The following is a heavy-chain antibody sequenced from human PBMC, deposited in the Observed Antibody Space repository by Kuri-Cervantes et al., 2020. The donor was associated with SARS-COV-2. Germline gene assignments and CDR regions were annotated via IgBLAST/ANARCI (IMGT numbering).Heavy chain of an antibody. CDR3: ARDPNYDFWSFDY. CDR1: GFTFSSYA. D-gene: IGHD3-3*01. V-gene: IGHV3-33*08. Sequence: LSLTCAASGFTFSSYAMHWVRQAPGKGLEWVAVIWYDGSNKYYADSVKGRFTISRDNSKNTLYLQMNSLRAEDTAVYYCARDPNYDFWSFDYWGQGTLVTVSS. CDR2: IWYDGSNK. J-gene: IGHJ4*02.